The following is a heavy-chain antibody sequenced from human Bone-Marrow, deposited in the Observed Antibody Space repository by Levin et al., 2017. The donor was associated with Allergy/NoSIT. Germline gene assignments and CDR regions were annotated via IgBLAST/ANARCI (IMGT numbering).Heavy chain of an antibody. Sequence: GESLKISCAASGFSFSKVWMTWVRQAPGKGLEWVGRIKSETDGGTIDYAAPVKGRFTISRDDSKSTLYLQMNGLKTEDTAVYYCTTEGWARKVRDDYWGQGTLVTVSS. J-gene: IGHJ4*02. CDR3: TTEGWARKVRDDY. CDR1: GFSFSKVW. D-gene: IGHD1-1*01. CDR2: IKSETDGGTI. V-gene: IGHV3-15*01.